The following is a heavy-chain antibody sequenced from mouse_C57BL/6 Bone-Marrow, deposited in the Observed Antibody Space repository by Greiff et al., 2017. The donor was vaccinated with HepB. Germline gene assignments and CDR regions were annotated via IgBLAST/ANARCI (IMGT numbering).Heavy chain of an antibody. CDR2: IDPSDSYT. D-gene: IGHD2-4*01. CDR1: GYTFTSYW. CDR3: ARLGLRRDYYAMDY. V-gene: IGHV1-59*01. J-gene: IGHJ4*01. Sequence: QVQLKQSGAELMKPGASVKLSCKATGYTFTSYWMHWVKQRPGQGLEWIGVIDPSDSYTNYNQKFKGKATLTVDTSSSTAYMQLSSLTSEDSAVYYCARLGLRRDYYAMDYWGQGTSVTVSS.